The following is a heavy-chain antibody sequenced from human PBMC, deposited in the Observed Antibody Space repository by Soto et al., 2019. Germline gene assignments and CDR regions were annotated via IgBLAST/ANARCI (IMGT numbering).Heavy chain of an antibody. CDR2: ISPMFGKA. CDR1: GGTFNNYA. V-gene: IGHV1-69*01. CDR3: AREVDVHTPVFGF. J-gene: IGHJ4*02. D-gene: IGHD3-10*02. Sequence: QVQLVQYRAEVKRPGSSVKVSCKASGGTFNNYAINWVRQAPGQGLEWMGDISPMFGKANYAQKFQGRVKITADDSTATAYLELSSLRSEDTALYYCAREVDVHTPVFGFWGQGSLVTVSS.